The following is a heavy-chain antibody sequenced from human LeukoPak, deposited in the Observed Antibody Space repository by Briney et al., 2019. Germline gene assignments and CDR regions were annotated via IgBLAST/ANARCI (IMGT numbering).Heavy chain of an antibody. V-gene: IGHV1-2*02. Sequence: ASVKVSCKASGYTFSGYGMAWVRQAPGQGLEWMGWINPNSGGTNYAQKFQGRVTMTRDTSISTAYMELSRLRSDDTAVYYCARPKQWLDRTYYFDYWGQGTLVTVSS. CDR2: INPNSGGT. CDR3: ARPKQWLDRTYYFDY. J-gene: IGHJ4*02. CDR1: GYTFSGYG. D-gene: IGHD6-19*01.